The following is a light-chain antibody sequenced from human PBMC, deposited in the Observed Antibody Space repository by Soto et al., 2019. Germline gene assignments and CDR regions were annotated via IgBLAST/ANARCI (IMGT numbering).Light chain of an antibody. CDR3: QHFGNSPWT. CDR1: QSVPNTY. J-gene: IGKJ1*01. Sequence: EIVLSQSPGIMSLSPGERATLSCRASQSVPNTYFARNQQKPGQPPRLLISGASHRATGIPDRFSGSGSGTDFTLTISRLEPEDFAVYFCQHFGNSPWTFGQGTRVEI. CDR2: GAS. V-gene: IGKV3-20*01.